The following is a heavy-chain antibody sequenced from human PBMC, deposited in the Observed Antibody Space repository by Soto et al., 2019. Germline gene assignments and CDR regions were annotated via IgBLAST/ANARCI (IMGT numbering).Heavy chain of an antibody. CDR3: ARLGGSYNFDY. CDR2: ISSRSSYI. D-gene: IGHD1-26*01. Sequence: EVQLVESGGGLVKPGGSLRLSCAASGFTFSTYSMSWVRQAPGKGLEWVSSISSRSSYIYYADSVKGRFTISRDNAKNSLYLQMNSLRAEDTAVYYCARLGGSYNFDYWGQGTLVTVSS. J-gene: IGHJ4*02. CDR1: GFTFSTYS. V-gene: IGHV3-21*01.